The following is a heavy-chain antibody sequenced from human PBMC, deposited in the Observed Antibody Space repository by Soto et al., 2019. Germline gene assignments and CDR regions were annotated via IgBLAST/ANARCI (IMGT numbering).Heavy chain of an antibody. Sequence: AASLNVACKESGNTFTRYYFHWVRQATGQGLEWMGIINPSGGSTTYAQKFQGRVTMTRDTYTSTVYMDLSSLRFADTAVFYCARENIVEASAVIRTYYVMD. D-gene: IGHD3-16*02. CDR2: INPSGGST. J-gene: IGHJ6*01. CDR3: ARENIVEASAVIRTYYVMD. V-gene: IGHV1-46*01. CDR1: GNTFTRYY.